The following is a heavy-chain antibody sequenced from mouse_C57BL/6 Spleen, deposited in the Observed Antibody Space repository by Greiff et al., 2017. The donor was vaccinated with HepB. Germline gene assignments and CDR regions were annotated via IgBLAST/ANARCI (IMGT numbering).Heavy chain of an antibody. D-gene: IGHD3-3*01. CDR1: GYAFSSSW. Sequence: QVQLQQSGPELVKPGASVKISCKASGYAFSSSWMNWVKQRPGKGLVWIGRIYPGDGDTNYNGKFKGKATLTADKSSSTAYMQLSSLTSEDSAVYFCARWGDNYFDYWGQGTTLTVSS. CDR3: ARWGDNYFDY. J-gene: IGHJ2*01. V-gene: IGHV1-82*01. CDR2: IYPGDGDT.